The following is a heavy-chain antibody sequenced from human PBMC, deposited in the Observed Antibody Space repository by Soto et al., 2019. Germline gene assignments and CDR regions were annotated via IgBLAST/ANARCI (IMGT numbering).Heavy chain of an antibody. J-gene: IGHJ5*02. D-gene: IGHD3-10*01. CDR3: ARGVGARYWMVRVWFDP. CDR2: SNPNSCGT. Sequence: GXSXKVSCRASGYTXSDYHIDLVRQVPRQGLEWMGWSNPNSCGTNYAQKFQVMLTMTSYTSIITAYIDLIMLKCYHTSMYYFARGVGARYWMVRVWFDPWGQGSLATVSS. V-gene: IGHV1-2*02. CDR1: GYTXSDYH.